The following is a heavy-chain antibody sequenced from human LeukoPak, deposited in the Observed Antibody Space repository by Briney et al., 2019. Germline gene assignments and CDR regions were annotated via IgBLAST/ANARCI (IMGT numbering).Heavy chain of an antibody. CDR2: IKQDGSDK. D-gene: IGHD4-23*01. V-gene: IGHV3-7*03. CDR1: GFSFSSYW. J-gene: IGHJ4*02. CDR3: ARGGGHLDC. Sequence: PGGSLRLSRAASGFSFSSYWMSWVRQAPGKGLEWVANIKQDGSDKYYLTSVRGRFTISRDNAKNSLFLQMNSLRVEDTAVYYCARGGGHLDCWGQGTLVTVSS.